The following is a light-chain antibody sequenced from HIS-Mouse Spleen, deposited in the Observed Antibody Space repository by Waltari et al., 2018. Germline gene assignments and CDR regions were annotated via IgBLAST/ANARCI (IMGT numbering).Light chain of an antibody. J-gene: IGLJ2*01. CDR2: EDS. CDR3: YSTDSSGNHRV. CDR1: ALPKKY. V-gene: IGLV3-10*01. Sequence: SYALTQTPSVSVSPGQTARITCSGDALPKKYAYWYQQKSGQAPVLVVYEDSKRPSGIPERFSGSSSGTMATLTISGAQVEDEADYYCYSTDSSGNHRVFGGGTKLTVL.